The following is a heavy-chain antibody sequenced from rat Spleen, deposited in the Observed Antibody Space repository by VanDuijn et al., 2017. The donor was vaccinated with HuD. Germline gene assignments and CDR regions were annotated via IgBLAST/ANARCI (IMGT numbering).Heavy chain of an antibody. D-gene: IGHD1-1*01. CDR3: ARHPNNYYSGQGYWYFDF. CDR1: GFTFSSYW. Sequence: EVQLVESDGGLVQPGRSLKLSCAASGFTFSSYWMYWIRQAPGKGLEWVSSINTDGGSTYYPDSVKGRFTISRDNAKNTQYLQMDSLRSEDKATYYCARHPNNYYSGQGYWYFDFWGPGTMVTVSS. CDR2: INTDGGST. V-gene: IGHV5-58*01. J-gene: IGHJ1*01.